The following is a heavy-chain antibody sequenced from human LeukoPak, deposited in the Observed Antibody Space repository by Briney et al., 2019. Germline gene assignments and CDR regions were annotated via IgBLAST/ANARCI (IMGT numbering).Heavy chain of an antibody. V-gene: IGHV3-64D*09. J-gene: IGHJ4*02. Sequence: GGSLRLSCSASGFTFSSYAMHWVRQAPGKGLGYVSAISSNGGSTYYADSVKGRFTISRDNSKNTLYLQMSSLRVEDTAVYYCVKKAVAGHFDYWGQGTLVTVSS. CDR3: VKKAVAGHFDY. D-gene: IGHD6-19*01. CDR1: GFTFSSYA. CDR2: ISSNGGST.